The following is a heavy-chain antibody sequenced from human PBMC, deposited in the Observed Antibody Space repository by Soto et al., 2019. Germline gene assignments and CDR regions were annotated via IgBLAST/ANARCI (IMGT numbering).Heavy chain of an antibody. V-gene: IGHV1-69*06. Sequence: GASVKVSCKASGGTFSIYAISWVRQAPGQGLEWMGGIIPIFVTANYAQKFQGRVTITAEKSTSTAYMELSSLRSEDTAVYYCARVYYYDSSGYYLDYWGQGTLVTVPS. CDR2: IIPIFVTA. D-gene: IGHD3-22*01. J-gene: IGHJ4*02. CDR3: ARVYYYDSSGYYLDY. CDR1: GGTFSIYA.